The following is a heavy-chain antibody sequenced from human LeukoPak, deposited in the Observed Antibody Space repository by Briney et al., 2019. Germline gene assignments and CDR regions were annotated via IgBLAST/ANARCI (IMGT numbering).Heavy chain of an antibody. D-gene: IGHD2-15*01. V-gene: IGHV1-2*07. CDR3: ARAPMTSFLVVVAATRSWEFDY. J-gene: IGHJ4*02. CDR2: IHPNSGGT. Sequence: GASVKVSCKASGYTFTGYYLHWVRRAPGQGLEWMGWIHPNSGGTNYAHKFQGRVTMTRDTSINTAYMELSRLRSEDTAVYYCARAPMTSFLVVVAATRSWEFDYWGQGTLVTVSS. CDR1: GYTFTGYY.